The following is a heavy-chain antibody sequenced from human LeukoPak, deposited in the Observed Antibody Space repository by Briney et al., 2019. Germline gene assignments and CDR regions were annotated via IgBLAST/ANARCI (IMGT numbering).Heavy chain of an antibody. Sequence: PSETLSLTCTVSGGSISSYYWSWIRQPPGKGLEWIGYIYYSGSTNYNPSLKSRVTISADTSKNQFSLKLSSVTAADTAMYYCTRHHHNPTYDYWGQGTLVTVSS. J-gene: IGHJ4*02. CDR3: TRHHHNPTYDY. CDR1: GGSISSYY. CDR2: IYYSGST. V-gene: IGHV4-59*08. D-gene: IGHD1-14*01.